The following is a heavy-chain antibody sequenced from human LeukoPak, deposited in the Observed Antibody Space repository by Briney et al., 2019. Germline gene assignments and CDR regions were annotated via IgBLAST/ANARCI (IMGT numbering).Heavy chain of an antibody. J-gene: IGHJ4*02. CDR3: ARGRRGMVRGAAY. D-gene: IGHD3-10*01. CDR1: GGSFSGYY. CDR2: INHSGST. V-gene: IGHV4-34*01. Sequence: PSETLSLTCAVYGGSFSGYYWSWIRQPPGKGLEWIGEINHSGSTNYNPSLKSRVTISVDPSKNQFSLKLSSVTAADTAVYYCARGRRGMVRGAAYWGQGTLVTVSS.